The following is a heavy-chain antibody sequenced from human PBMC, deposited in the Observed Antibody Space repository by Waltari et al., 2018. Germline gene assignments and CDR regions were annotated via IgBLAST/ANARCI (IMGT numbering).Heavy chain of an antibody. D-gene: IGHD3-10*01. V-gene: IGHV3-21*01. CDR2: ISSSSSYI. CDR3: ARSGAVTMVRGVAFDY. Sequence: VQLVESGGGVVQPGGSLRLSCRASGFTFSTNSMNWVPQAPGKGLEWVSSISSSSSYIYYADSVKGRFTISRDNAKNSLYLQMNSLRAEDTAVYYCARSGAVTMVRGVAFDYWGQGTLVTVSS. CDR1: GFTFSTNS. J-gene: IGHJ4*02.